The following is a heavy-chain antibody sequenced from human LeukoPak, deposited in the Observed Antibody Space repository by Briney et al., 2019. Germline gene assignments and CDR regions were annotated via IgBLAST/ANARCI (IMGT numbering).Heavy chain of an antibody. D-gene: IGHD6-6*01. CDR3: AKDVGYSSSSDLNWLDP. CDR1: GFTFSSYA. CDR2: ISGSGGST. Sequence: PGGSLRLSCAASGFTFSSYAMSWVRQTPGKGLEWVSAISGSGGSTYYADSVKGRFTISRDNSKNALYLQMNSLRAEDTAVYYCAKDVGYSSSSDLNWLDPWGQGTLVTVSS. V-gene: IGHV3-23*01. J-gene: IGHJ5*02.